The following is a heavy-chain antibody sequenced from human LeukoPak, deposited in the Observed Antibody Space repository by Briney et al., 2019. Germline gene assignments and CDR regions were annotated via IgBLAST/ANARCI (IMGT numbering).Heavy chain of an antibody. D-gene: IGHD1-26*01. J-gene: IGHJ4*02. V-gene: IGHV4-59*08. CDR1: GGSISSYY. Sequence: PSETLSLTCTVSGGSISSYYWSWIRQPPGKGLEWIGYIHYSGSTNYNPSLKSRVTISVDTSKNQFSLKLSSVTAADTAVYYCARQDGWEGGGYDYWGQGTLVTVSS. CDR2: IHYSGST. CDR3: ARQDGWEGGGYDY.